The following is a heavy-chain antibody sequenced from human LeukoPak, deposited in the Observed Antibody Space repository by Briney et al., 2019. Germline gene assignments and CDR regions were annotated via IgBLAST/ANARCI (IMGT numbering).Heavy chain of an antibody. CDR1: GGTFSSYA. V-gene: IGHV1-69*04. D-gene: IGHD1-14*01. Sequence: GASVKVSCKASGGTFSSYAISWVRQAPGQGLEWMGRIIPILGIANYAQKFQGRVTITADKSTSTAYMELSSLRSEDTAVYYCAEDDLPPEGFDYWGQETLVTVSS. J-gene: IGHJ4*02. CDR3: AEDDLPPEGFDY. CDR2: IIPILGIA.